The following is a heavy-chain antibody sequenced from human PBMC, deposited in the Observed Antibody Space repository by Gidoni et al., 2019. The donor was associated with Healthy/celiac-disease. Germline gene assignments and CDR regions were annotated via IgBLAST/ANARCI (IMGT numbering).Heavy chain of an antibody. CDR1: GYTFTSYY. Sequence: QVQLVQSGAEVKTPGASVKVSCKASGYTFTSYYMTWVRQAPGQGLEWMGIINRSGGSTSYAQKFQGRVTMTRDTSSSIVYMELSSLRSEDTAVYYCARDITGITGYWGQGTLVTVSS. J-gene: IGHJ4*02. CDR2: INRSGGST. CDR3: ARDITGITGY. V-gene: IGHV1-46*01. D-gene: IGHD1-20*01.